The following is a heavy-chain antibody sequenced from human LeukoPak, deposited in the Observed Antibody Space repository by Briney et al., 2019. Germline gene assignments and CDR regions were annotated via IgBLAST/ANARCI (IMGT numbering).Heavy chain of an antibody. CDR3: ARVLQGTNLHDAFDI. CDR1: GYTFTGYY. V-gene: IGHV1-2*04. J-gene: IGHJ3*02. Sequence: ASVKVSCKSSGYTFTGYYMHWVRQPPGQGLEWMGCIKPNSGGTNYAQKFQGWVTMTRDTSISTAYMELSRLRSDDTAVYYCARVLQGTNLHDAFDIWGQGTMVTVSS. D-gene: IGHD4/OR15-4a*01. CDR2: IKPNSGGT.